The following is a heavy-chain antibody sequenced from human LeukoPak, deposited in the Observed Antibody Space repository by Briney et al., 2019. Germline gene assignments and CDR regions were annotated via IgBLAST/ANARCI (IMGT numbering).Heavy chain of an antibody. Sequence: TGGPLSLSCAASGFTLSSFWMHWFRHVPGKGLVWVSRFNSDGSSTSYADSVKGRFIIFRDNAKNTLHLQMHSLRAEDTAVYYCARGGPIHTFDYWGQGTLVTFSS. CDR3: ARGGPIHTFDY. CDR1: GFTLSSFW. CDR2: FNSDGSST. V-gene: IGHV3-74*01. J-gene: IGHJ4*02. D-gene: IGHD2-21*01.